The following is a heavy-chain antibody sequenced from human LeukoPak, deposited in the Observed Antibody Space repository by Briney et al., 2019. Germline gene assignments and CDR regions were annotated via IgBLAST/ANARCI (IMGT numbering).Heavy chain of an antibody. V-gene: IGHV3-66*01. CDR1: GFTVSSNY. J-gene: IGHJ4*02. D-gene: IGHD2-21*02. CDR3: AKDNGDCGGDCYLGTYYFDY. Sequence: PGGSLRLSCVVSGFTVSSNYMSWVRQAPGKGLEWVSMFYSGGSTFYADSVKGRFTIARDSSKNTLYLQMNSLRAEDTAVYYCAKDNGDCGGDCYLGTYYFDYWGQGTLVTVSS. CDR2: FYSGGST.